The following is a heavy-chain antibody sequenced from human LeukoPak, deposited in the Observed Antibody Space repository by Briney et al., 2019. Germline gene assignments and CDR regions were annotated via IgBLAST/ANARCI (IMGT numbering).Heavy chain of an antibody. CDR3: ASFDY. CDR2: IWYDGSNK. V-gene: IGHV3-33*01. Sequence: PGRSLRLSCAASGFTFSSYGMHWVRQAPGKGLEWVAAIWYDGSNKYYADSVKGRFTISRDNSKNTLYLQMNSLRAEDTAVYYCASFDYWGQGTLVTVSS. J-gene: IGHJ4*02. CDR1: GFTFSSYG.